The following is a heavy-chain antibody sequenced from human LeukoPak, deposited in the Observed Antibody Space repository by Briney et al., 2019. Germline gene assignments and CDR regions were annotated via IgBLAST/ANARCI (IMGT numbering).Heavy chain of an antibody. CDR1: GGSISSSSYY. CDR3: ARGRSLLWFGELLPSDAFDI. V-gene: IGHV4-39*07. D-gene: IGHD3-10*01. J-gene: IGHJ3*02. CDR2: IYYSGST. Sequence: PSETLSLTCTVSGGSISSSSYYWGWIRQPPGKGLEWIGSIYYSGSTNYNPSLKSRVTISVDTSKNQFSLKLSSVTAADTAVYYCARGRSLLWFGELLPSDAFDIWGQGTMVTVSS.